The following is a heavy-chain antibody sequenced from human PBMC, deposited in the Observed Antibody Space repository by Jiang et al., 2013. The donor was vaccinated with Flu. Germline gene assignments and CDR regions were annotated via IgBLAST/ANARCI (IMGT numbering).Heavy chain of an antibody. D-gene: IGHD3-22*01. J-gene: IGHJ3*02. CDR3: AKHAHYYDSSGYYDDAFDI. V-gene: IGHV3-23*05. Sequence: YYADSVKGRFTISRDNSKNTLYLQMNSLRAEDTAVYYCAKHAHYYDSSGYYDDAFDIWGQGTMVTVSS.